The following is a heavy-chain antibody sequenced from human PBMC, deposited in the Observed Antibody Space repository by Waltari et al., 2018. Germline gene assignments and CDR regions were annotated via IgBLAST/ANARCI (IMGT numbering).Heavy chain of an antibody. CDR1: GYSISSGYY. CDR3: ARGTDITMPANWFDP. J-gene: IGHJ5*02. Sequence: QVQLQESGPGLVKPSETLSLTCAVSGYSISSGYYWGWIRQPPGKGLEWIGSIYHSGSTYYNPSLKSQVTISVDTSKNQFSLKLSSVTAADTAVYYCARGTDITMPANWFDPWGQGTLVTVSS. D-gene: IGHD3-10*01. CDR2: IYHSGST. V-gene: IGHV4-38-2*01.